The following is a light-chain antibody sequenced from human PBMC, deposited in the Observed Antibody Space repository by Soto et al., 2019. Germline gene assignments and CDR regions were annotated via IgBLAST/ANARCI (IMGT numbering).Light chain of an antibody. CDR3: QQRSNWLLT. CDR2: DAS. J-gene: IGKJ4*01. CDR1: QSISSY. V-gene: IGKV3-11*01. Sequence: EIVLTQSPATLSLSPGERATLSCRASQSISSYLAWYQQKPGQAPRLLIYDASNRATGIPARFSGSGSGTDFTLTIISLEPEDFAGYYCQQRSNWLLTFGGGTKVEIK.